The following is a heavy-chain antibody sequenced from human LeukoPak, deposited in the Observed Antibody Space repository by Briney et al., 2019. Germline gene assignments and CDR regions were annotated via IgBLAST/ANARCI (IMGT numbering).Heavy chain of an antibody. Sequence: GGSLRLSCAASGFTFSSYGMHWVRQTPGKGLEWVAFIRYDGNNKYYADSVKGRFTISRDNSKNTLYLQMNSLRAEDTAVYYCAKLISPYDYWGQGTLVLVSS. V-gene: IGHV3-30*02. J-gene: IGHJ4*02. CDR3: AKLISPYDY. CDR1: GFTFSSYG. CDR2: IRYDGNNK.